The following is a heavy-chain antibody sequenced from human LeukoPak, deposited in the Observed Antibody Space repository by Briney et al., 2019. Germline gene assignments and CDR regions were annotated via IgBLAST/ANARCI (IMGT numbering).Heavy chain of an antibody. J-gene: IGHJ4*02. V-gene: IGHV4-61*01. CDR1: GGSVSSGSYY. D-gene: IGHD3-3*01. Sequence: SQTLSLTCTVSGGSVSSGSYYWSWIRQPPGKGLEWIGYIYYSGSTNYNPSLMSRVTISVDTSKNQFSLKLSSVTAADTAVYYCASLNAPDYDFWSGYYTGHQTPNKSGFDYWGQGTLVTVSS. CDR3: ASLNAPDYDFWSGYYTGHQTPNKSGFDY. CDR2: IYYSGST.